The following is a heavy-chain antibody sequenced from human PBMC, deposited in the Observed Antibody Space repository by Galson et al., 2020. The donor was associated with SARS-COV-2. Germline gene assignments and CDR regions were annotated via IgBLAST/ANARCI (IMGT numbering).Heavy chain of an antibody. CDR1: GFTFSNFA. Sequence: GESLKISCAASGFTFSNFAMHWVRQAPGKGLEWVAVISDDGTNTYHRDSVKGRFSISRDNSKNTLYLQMNSLRVEDTAAYHCAKSLWFGEILSRFDCWGQGGQVSVSS. J-gene: IGHJ4*02. CDR3: AKSLWFGEILSRFDC. D-gene: IGHD3-10*01. V-gene: IGHV3-30*18. CDR2: ISDDGTNT.